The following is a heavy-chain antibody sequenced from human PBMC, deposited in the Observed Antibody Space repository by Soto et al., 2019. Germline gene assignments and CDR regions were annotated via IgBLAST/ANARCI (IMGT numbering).Heavy chain of an antibody. CDR1: GFTFSSYD. V-gene: IGHV3-13*01. CDR3: ARGRDCSGGSCLFDY. J-gene: IGHJ4*02. Sequence: EVQLVESGGGLVQPGGSLRLSCAASGFTFSSYDMHWVRQATGKGLEWVSAIGTAGDTYYPGSVKGRFTISRENAKNSLYLQMNSLRAGDTAVYYCARGRDCSGGSCLFDYWGQGTLVTVSS. D-gene: IGHD2-15*01. CDR2: IGTAGDT.